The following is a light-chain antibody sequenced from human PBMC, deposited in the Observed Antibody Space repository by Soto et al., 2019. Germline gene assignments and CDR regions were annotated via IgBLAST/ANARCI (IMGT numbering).Light chain of an antibody. Sequence: MVMRQSPATLSVSPGERATLSCRASQTVSSNLAWYHQKAGQAPRLLIYGASTRATGIPARFSGSGSGTEFTLTISSLQSEDFAVYYCQQYNNWRITFGQGTRLEI. CDR1: QTVSSN. CDR3: QQYNNWRIT. J-gene: IGKJ5*01. CDR2: GAS. V-gene: IGKV3-15*01.